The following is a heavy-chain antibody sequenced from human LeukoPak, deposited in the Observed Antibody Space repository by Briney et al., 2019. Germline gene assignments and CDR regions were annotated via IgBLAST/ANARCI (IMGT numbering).Heavy chain of an antibody. CDR1: GYTFTSYY. CDR2: INPSGGST. CDR3: ARDEVRAYCGGDCYSYFDY. V-gene: IGHV1-46*01. Sequence: ASVKVSCKASGYTFTSYYMHWVRQAPGQGLEWMGIINPSGGSTSYAQKFQGRVTMTRDTSTSTVYVELSSLRSEDTAVYYCARDEVRAYCGGDCYSYFDYWGQGTLVTVSS. D-gene: IGHD2-21*02. J-gene: IGHJ4*02.